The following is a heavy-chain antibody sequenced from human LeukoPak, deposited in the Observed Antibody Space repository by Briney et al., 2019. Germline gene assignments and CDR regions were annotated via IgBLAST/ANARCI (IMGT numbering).Heavy chain of an antibody. Sequence: PGGSLRLSCAASGFTFSSYAMSWVRQAPGKGLEWVSAISGSGRSTYYADSVKGRFTISRDNSKNTLYLQMNSLRAEDTAVYYCARDEPSGPPEAPTDYWGQGTLVTVSS. CDR1: GFTFSSYA. J-gene: IGHJ4*02. CDR2: ISGSGRST. V-gene: IGHV3-23*01. CDR3: ARDEPSGPPEAPTDY.